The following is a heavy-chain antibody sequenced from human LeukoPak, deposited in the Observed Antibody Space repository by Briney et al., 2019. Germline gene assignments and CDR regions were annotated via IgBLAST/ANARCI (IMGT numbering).Heavy chain of an antibody. Sequence: GSSVKVSCKASGYTFTSYGISWVRQAPGQGLEWMGWISAYNGNTNYAQKLQGRVTMTTDTSTSTAYMELRSLRAEDTAVYYCAKDLRYYDILTGYDPYTFQAPSGAFDIWGQGTMVTVSS. CDR1: GYTFTSYG. V-gene: IGHV1-18*01. J-gene: IGHJ3*02. D-gene: IGHD3-9*01. CDR2: ISAYNGNT. CDR3: AKDLRYYDILTGYDPYTFQAPSGAFDI.